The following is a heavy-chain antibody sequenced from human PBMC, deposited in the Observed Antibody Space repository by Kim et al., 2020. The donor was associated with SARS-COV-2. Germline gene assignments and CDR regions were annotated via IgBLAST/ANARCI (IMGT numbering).Heavy chain of an antibody. CDR1: GFTFSSYG. J-gene: IGHJ4*02. D-gene: IGHD2-15*01. Sequence: GGSLRLSCAASGFTFSSYGMHWVRQAPGKGLEWVAVISYDGSNKYYADSVKGRFTISRDNSKNTLYLQMNSLRAEDTAVYYCAKVEPWRMDYLDYWGQGTLVTVSS. V-gene: IGHV3-30*18. CDR3: AKVEPWRMDYLDY. CDR2: ISYDGSNK.